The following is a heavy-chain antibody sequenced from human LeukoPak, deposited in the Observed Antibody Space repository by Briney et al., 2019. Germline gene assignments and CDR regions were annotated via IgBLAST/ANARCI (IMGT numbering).Heavy chain of an antibody. D-gene: IGHD6-6*01. V-gene: IGHV4-30-2*01. CDR3: ARVLAARSYYYMDV. J-gene: IGHJ6*03. Sequence: PSETLSLTCTVSGGSISSGGYYWSWIRQPPGKGLEWIGYIYHSGSTYYNPSLKSRVTISVDRSKNQFSLKLSSVTAADTAVYYCARVLAARSYYYMDVWGKGTTVTVSS. CDR2: IYHSGST. CDR1: GGSISSGGYY.